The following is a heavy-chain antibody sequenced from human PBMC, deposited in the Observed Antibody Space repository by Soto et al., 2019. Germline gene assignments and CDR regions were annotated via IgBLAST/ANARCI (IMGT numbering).Heavy chain of an antibody. Sequence: SVKVSCKASGGTFSSYTISWVRQAPGQGLEWMGRIIPILGIANYAQKFQGRVTITADKSTSTAYMELSSLRSEDTAVYYCASTRCSSTRCYLVSYNWFDPWGQGTLVTVSS. CDR2: IIPILGIA. D-gene: IGHD2-2*01. CDR1: GGTFSSYT. J-gene: IGHJ5*02. V-gene: IGHV1-69*02. CDR3: ASTRCSSTRCYLVSYNWFDP.